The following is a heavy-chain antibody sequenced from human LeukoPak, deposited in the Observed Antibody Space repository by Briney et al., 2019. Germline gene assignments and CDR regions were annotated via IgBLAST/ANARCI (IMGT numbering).Heavy chain of an antibody. CDR2: IYYSGST. CDR1: GGSISSSSYY. CDR3: ARPAMVRGEDY. J-gene: IGHJ4*02. Sequence: PSETLSLTCTVSGGSISSSSYYCGWIRQPPGKGLERIGSIYYSGSTYYNPSLKSRVTIAADTPKTQFSLKLSSVTAADTAVYYCARPAMVRGEDYWGQGTLVTVSS. V-gene: IGHV4-39*01. D-gene: IGHD3-10*01.